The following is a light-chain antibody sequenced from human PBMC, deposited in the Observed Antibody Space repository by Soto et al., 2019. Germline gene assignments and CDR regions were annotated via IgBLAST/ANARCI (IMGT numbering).Light chain of an antibody. J-gene: IGKJ2*01. Sequence: EIVLTQSPATLSLSPGERATLSCRASQGVSSYLAWYQQKPGQAPRLLIYEASNRATGIPARFSGSGPGTDFTLTISSLEPEDFAVYYCQQRSNWLYTFGQGTKLEIK. CDR2: EAS. CDR3: QQRSNWLYT. CDR1: QGVSSY. V-gene: IGKV3D-11*01.